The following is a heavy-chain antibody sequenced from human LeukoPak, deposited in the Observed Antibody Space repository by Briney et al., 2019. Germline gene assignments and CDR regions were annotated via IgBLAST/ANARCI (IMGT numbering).Heavy chain of an antibody. J-gene: IGHJ4*02. D-gene: IGHD3-3*01. CDR2: IYYSGST. CDR3: ARGLSGYWAGYYFDY. CDR1: GLSISIYY. Sequence: PSETLPLTCTFSGLSISIYYRSWIRQPPGNGLEGIRYIYYSGSTNFHHSLNSRVTISVYTSKSQFSLKLSCVAAAGTAVYYCARGLSGYWAGYYFDYWGQGNLVTVSS. V-gene: IGHV4-59*01.